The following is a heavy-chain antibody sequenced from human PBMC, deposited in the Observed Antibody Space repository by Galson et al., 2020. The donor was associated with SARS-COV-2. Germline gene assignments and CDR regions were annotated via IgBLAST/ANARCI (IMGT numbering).Heavy chain of an antibody. CDR1: GYSFTSYW. V-gene: IGHV5-51*01. CDR3: ESHVELELIQAESSDY. J-gene: IGHJ4*02. D-gene: IGHD1-26*01. CDR2: IYPGDADT. Sequence: GESLKISCKGSGYSFTSYWIGWVRQMPGKGLECMGGIYPGDADTRYSPSFQGQFTISADNSISTADLQWSSLKASDTAMYYCESHVELELIQAESSDYWGQGTLVTVSS.